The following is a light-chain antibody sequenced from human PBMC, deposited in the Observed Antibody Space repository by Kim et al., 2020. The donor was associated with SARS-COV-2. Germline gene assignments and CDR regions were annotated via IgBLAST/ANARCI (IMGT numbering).Light chain of an antibody. CDR3: QQFKTLPVYT. V-gene: IGKV3-15*01. J-gene: IGKJ2*01. Sequence: EIVMTQSPATLSVSPGERATLSCRASQRVSRNLAWYQQKPGQAPRLLIYGASARATGTPARFSGSGSGTEFSLNISSLQSEDFAVYYLQQFKTLPVYTCGQGTNVEI. CDR1: QRVSRN. CDR2: GAS.